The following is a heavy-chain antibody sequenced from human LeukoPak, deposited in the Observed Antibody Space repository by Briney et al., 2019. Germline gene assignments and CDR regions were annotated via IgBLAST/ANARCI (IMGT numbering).Heavy chain of an antibody. D-gene: IGHD6-19*01. CDR2: IRYDGSNK. Sequence: GGSLRLSCAASGFTFSSYGMHWVRQAPGKGLEWVAFIRYDGSNKYYADSVKGRFTISRDNSKNTLYLQMNSLRAEDTAVYYCAKIISGWSRGAFDIWGQGTMVTVSS. CDR1: GFTFSSYG. CDR3: AKIISGWSRGAFDI. J-gene: IGHJ3*02. V-gene: IGHV3-30*02.